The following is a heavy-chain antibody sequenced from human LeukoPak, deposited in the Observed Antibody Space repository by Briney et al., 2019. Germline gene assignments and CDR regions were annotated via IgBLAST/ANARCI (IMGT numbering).Heavy chain of an antibody. D-gene: IGHD5-12*01. Sequence: ASVKVSCKASGGTFSSYAISWVRQAPGQGLEWMGWVSAYNGNTNYAQRIQGRVTMTTDTSTSTAYMELRSLRSDDTAVYYCARGAPRGYSGYDSAHYFDHWGQGTLVTVSS. J-gene: IGHJ4*02. CDR2: VSAYNGNT. CDR1: GGTFSSYA. CDR3: ARGAPRGYSGYDSAHYFDH. V-gene: IGHV1-18*01.